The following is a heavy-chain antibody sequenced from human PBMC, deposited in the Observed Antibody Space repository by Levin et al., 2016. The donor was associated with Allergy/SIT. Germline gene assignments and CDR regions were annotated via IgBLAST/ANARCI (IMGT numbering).Heavy chain of an antibody. D-gene: IGHD4-23*01. CDR1: GGSISRSNW. CDR3: ASIGYGGSIDY. J-gene: IGHJ4*02. Sequence: SETLSLTCVVSGGSISRSNWWSWVRQSPGKGLEWLGEIYHSGSTNYNPSLKSRVTMSVDKSKNQFSLKLSSVTAADTAVYYCASIGYGGSIDYWGQGTLATVSS. CDR2: IYHSGST. V-gene: IGHV4-4*02.